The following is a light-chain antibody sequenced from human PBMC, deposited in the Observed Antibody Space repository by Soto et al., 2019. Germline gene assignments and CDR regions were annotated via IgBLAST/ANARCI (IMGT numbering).Light chain of an antibody. CDR3: MQCTHWPYT. CDR2: KVS. Sequence: DVVMTQSPLSLPVTLGQPASISCRSTQSLVHSDGNTHLNWFQQRPGQSPRRLICKVSNRDSGVPDRFSGSASGTDFTLKISRVEAEDVGLYYCMQCTHWPYTFGQGTKLEIK. V-gene: IGKV2-30*02. CDR1: QSLVHSDGNTH. J-gene: IGKJ2*01.